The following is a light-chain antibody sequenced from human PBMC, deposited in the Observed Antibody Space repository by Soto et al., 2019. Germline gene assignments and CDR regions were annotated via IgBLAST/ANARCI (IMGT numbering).Light chain of an antibody. V-gene: IGKV1-13*02. J-gene: IGKJ5*01. CDR3: QQFNSYPLT. CDR1: QGISSA. CDR2: DAS. Sequence: AIQLTQSPSSLSASVGDRVTITCRASQGISSAFAWYQEKPGKAPKLLIYDASSLESGVPSRFSGSGSGTDFTLTISSLQPEDFAIYYCQQFNSYPLTFGQGTRLEIK.